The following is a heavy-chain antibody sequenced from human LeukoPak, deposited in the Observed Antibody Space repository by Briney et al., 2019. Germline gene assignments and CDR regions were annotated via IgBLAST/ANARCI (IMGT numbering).Heavy chain of an antibody. CDR2: KYYNGDT. CDR3: ARHEHSGILLDN. J-gene: IGHJ4*02. D-gene: IGHD1-26*01. V-gene: IGHV4-39*01. Sequence: SETLSLTCTVSGGSIISGSSYWAWIRQPPGKGLEWIGSKYYNGDTYYNTSLKSRVTISGDTSKNQFFLKLSSVTAADTAVYYCARHEHSGILLDNWGQGTLVTVSS. CDR1: GGSIISGSSY.